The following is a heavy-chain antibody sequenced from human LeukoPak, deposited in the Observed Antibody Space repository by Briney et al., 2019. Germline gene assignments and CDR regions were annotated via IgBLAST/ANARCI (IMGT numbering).Heavy chain of an antibody. J-gene: IGHJ4*02. CDR2: INPNSGGT. CDR3: ARVMGTYCGGDCYSGFDY. V-gene: IGHV1-2*02. CDR1: GYTFTGYY. D-gene: IGHD2-21*01. Sequence: ASVKVSCQASGYTFTGYYMHWVRQAPGQGLEWMGWINPNSGGTTHAQKFQGRVTMTRDTSISTAYMELSRLRSDDTAVYYCARVMGTYCGGDCYSGFDYWGQGTLVTVSS.